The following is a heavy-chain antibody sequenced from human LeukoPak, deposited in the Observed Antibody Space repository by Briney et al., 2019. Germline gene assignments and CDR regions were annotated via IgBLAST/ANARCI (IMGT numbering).Heavy chain of an antibody. J-gene: IGHJ6*02. V-gene: IGHV1-69*04. CDR2: IISIIGIA. CDR1: RGTLSSYA. D-gene: IGHD5-24*01. CDR3: ARGEMAKIRDHYYLGMDV. Sequence: SVSLSCTASRGTLSSYAISWVRQATGQGLEWMGRIISIIGIANYAHKFQGRVTITADQSTSTAYMQLSSLRSEDTAVYSCARGEMAKIRDHYYLGMDVWGQGTTVTVSS.